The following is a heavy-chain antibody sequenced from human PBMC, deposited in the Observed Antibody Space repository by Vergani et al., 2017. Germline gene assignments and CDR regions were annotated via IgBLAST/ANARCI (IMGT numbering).Heavy chain of an antibody. CDR1: GFTFDTYT. D-gene: IGHD3-10*01. V-gene: IGHV3-23*01. J-gene: IGHJ1*01. Sequence: EVQLLESGGGLVQPGGSRRLSCAGAGFTFDTYTMAYVRQAPGKGLEWVATISSGGGDIFYADSVKGRFTISRDNSKNTLFLQMNSLKDEDTAVYYCTTAWGLYYLHGEYCQYLGRGTLVSVS. CDR3: TTAWGLYYLHGEYCQY. CDR2: ISSGGGDI.